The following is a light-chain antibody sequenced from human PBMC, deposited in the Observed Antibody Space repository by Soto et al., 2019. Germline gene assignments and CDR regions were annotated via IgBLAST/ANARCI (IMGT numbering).Light chain of an antibody. Sequence: DIQMTQSPSPLSTTVGDRVTITCRASQGISNYLAWYQQKPGKVPKLLIYAASTLQSGFPSWFSGCGSGTDFTLTISGLQPEDVATYYCQKYNSAPRTFGPGTKVDNK. V-gene: IGKV1-27*01. CDR1: QGISNY. CDR2: AAS. CDR3: QKYNSAPRT. J-gene: IGKJ3*01.